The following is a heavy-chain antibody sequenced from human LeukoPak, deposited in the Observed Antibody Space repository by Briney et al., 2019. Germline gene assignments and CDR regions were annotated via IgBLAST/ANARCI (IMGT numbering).Heavy chain of an antibody. CDR2: INHSGST. Sequence: KPSETLSLTCAVYGGSFSGYYWSWIRQPPGKGLEWIGEINHSGSTNYNPSLKSRVTISVDTSKNQFSLKLSSVTAADTAVYYCARLGFGKYYFDYWGQGTLVTVSS. CDR3: ARLGFGKYYFDY. CDR1: GGSFSGYY. D-gene: IGHD3-10*01. V-gene: IGHV4-34*01. J-gene: IGHJ4*02.